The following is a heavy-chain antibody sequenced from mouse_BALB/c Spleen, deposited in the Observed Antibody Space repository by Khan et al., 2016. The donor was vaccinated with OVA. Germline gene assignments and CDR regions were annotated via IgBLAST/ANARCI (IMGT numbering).Heavy chain of an antibody. Sequence: QIQLVQSGPELMKPGETVKISCKASGYTFTNYGMNWVLQSPGKALKWMGWINTYTGEPTYADDFKGRFAFSLETSASTAFLQINNLKNEDTATYFWARPPYFSYTLDYWGQGTSVTVSS. CDR1: GYTFTNYG. J-gene: IGHJ4*01. CDR2: INTYTGEP. CDR3: ARPPYFSYTLDY. D-gene: IGHD2-10*01. V-gene: IGHV9-3-1*01.